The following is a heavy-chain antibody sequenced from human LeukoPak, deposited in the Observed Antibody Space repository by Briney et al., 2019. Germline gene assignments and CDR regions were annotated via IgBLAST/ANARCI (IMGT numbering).Heavy chain of an antibody. V-gene: IGHV4-59*01. D-gene: IGHD4-23*01. CDR2: IYYSGST. J-gene: IGHJ5*02. Sequence: SETLSLNCTVSGFSISSYYWSWIRQPPGKGLEWIGYIYYSGSTNYNPSLKSRGTISVETSKNQFTLKLSSVTAADTAVYYWARDGGGNSGWFDPWGEGTLVTVSS. CDR3: ARDGGGNSGWFDP. CDR1: GFSISSYY.